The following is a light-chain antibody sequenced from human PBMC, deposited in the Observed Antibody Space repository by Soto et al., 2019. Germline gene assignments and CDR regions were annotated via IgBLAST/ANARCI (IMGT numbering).Light chain of an antibody. V-gene: IGKV3-20*01. CDR1: QNVHSDY. CDR2: GTS. CDR3: QKYGGTHT. Sequence: EIVLTQSPDTLSLSPGERATLSCRATQNVHSDYLAWYQQKVGQAPRLLIYGTSSRAPGIPDRFRGSGTGTHYTLTISRLEPEDFAVYYCQKYGGTHTFGQGTRLEIK. J-gene: IGKJ2*01.